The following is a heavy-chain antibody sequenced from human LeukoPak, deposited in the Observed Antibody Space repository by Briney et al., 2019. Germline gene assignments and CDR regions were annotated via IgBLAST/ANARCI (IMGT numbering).Heavy chain of an antibody. CDR2: INEDGSQK. V-gene: IGHV3-7*01. CDR1: AFPFSRYY. CDR3: ATSRVPYGLDV. J-gene: IGHJ6*02. Sequence: GGPLRLSCVASAFPFSRYYTIWARQAPGKALEWVASINEDGSQKFYVDSVRGRFTISRDNVKNSLYLQMNSLRVGDTAVYYCATSRVPYGLDVWGQGTTVTVSS.